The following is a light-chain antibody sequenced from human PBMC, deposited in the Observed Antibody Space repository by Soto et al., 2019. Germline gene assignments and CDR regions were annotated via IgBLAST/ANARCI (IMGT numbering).Light chain of an antibody. CDR2: GAS. CDR1: QSVSSNY. J-gene: IGKJ2*01. V-gene: IGKV3-20*01. CDR3: QQYGSSPYT. Sequence: EIVLTQSPGTLSLSTGERATLSCRASQSVSSNYLAWYQQKPGQAPRLLIFGASSRATGIPDRFSGSGSGTDFTLTISRLEPEDFAVYYCQQYGSSPYTVGQGAKLEIK.